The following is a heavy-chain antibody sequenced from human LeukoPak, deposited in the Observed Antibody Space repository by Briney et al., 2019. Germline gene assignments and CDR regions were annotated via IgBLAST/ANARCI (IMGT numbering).Heavy chain of an antibody. V-gene: IGHV3-30*03. J-gene: IGHJ6*02. Sequence: GGSLRLSCAASGFSFSSYGMHWVRQAPGKGLEWVAVISYDGSNEDYADSVKGRFTISRDNSKNTLYLQMNSLRPEDAALYYCTRGTIRGFAYYGMDVWGQGTTATVSS. CDR3: TRGTIRGFAYYGMDV. D-gene: IGHD3-10*01. CDR1: GFSFSSYG. CDR2: ISYDGSNE.